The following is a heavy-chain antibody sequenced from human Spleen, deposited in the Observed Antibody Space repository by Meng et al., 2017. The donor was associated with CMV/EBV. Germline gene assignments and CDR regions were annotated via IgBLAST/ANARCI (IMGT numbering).Heavy chain of an antibody. CDR3: ARLASGGDGYMDN. V-gene: IGHV5-51*01. J-gene: IGHJ4*02. CDR2: TYPGDSDT. Sequence: CKGSGYSFDNYWIAWVRRVPGKGLEWMGITYPGDSDTKYSYLFEGQVTISADKSISTAYLQWTSLRASDTAIYYCARLASGGDGYMDNWGQGTLVTVSS. CDR1: GYSFDNYW. D-gene: IGHD2-21*01.